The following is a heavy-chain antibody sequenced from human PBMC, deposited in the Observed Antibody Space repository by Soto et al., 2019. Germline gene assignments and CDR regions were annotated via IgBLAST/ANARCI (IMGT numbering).Heavy chain of an antibody. J-gene: IGHJ4*02. CDR3: ARGGRFAVADTDY. V-gene: IGHV1-18*01. D-gene: IGHD3-3*01. CDR1: GYTFTNYG. CDR2: ISGYNGNT. Sequence: QVQLVQSGVEVKNHGASVRVSCKASGYTFTNYGITWVRQAPGQGLEWLGWISGYNGNTNYAQKFQGRVTMTTATSTSTAYMDLTSLRYDDTAVYYCARGGRFAVADTDYWGQGTLLTVSS.